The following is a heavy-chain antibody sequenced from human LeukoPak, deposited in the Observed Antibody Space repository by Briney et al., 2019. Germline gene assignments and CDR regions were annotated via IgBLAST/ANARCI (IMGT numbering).Heavy chain of an antibody. D-gene: IGHD1-26*01. V-gene: IGHV4-34*01. J-gene: IGHJ6*04. CDR1: GGSFSAYY. CDR3: ASGMGGPYYYYYGMDV. Sequence: SETLPLICGVYGGSFSAYYWIWIRQPPGKGLEWMGEINHTGSTNSNPSLTSRGTISIYTSKNQFYLKLSSVTAADTAVYYCASGMGGPYYYYYGMDVWGKGTKVTVSS. CDR2: INHTGST.